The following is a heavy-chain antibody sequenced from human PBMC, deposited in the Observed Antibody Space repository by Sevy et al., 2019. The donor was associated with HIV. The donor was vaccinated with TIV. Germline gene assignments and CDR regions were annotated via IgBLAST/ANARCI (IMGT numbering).Heavy chain of an antibody. V-gene: IGHV1-18*01. CDR1: GYTFTNYG. CDR2: ISAYNGNT. CDR3: ARDFVVGSSGPNWFDP. D-gene: IGHD2-21*01. J-gene: IGHJ5*02. Sequence: ASVKVSCKASGYTFTNYGISWVRQAPGQGLEWMGWISAYNGNTNYAQKLQDRVTMTTDTSTSTAYMELRSLRSDDTAIYYCARDFVVGSSGPNWFDPLGQGTLVTVSS.